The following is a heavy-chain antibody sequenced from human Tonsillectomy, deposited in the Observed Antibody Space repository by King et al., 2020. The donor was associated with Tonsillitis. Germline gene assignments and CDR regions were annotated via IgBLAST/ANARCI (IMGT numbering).Heavy chain of an antibody. CDR1: GXTFSSYA. J-gene: IGHJ4*02. Sequence: VQLVESGGGLVQPGGSLRLSCAASGXTFSSYAMSWVRRAPGKGLEWXSAIXXXXXFXXXADSXXGRFTISRDNSKNTLNLQMNSLRAEDTAVYYCAKHRRSXXPRXXXNYWXXGXLATGX. CDR3: AKHRRSXXPRXXXNY. CDR2: IXXXXXFX. D-gene: IGHD6-19*01. V-gene: IGHV3-23*04.